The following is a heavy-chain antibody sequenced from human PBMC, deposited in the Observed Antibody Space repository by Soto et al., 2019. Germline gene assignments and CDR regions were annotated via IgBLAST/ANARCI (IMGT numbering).Heavy chain of an antibody. CDR1: GGSFSGYY. V-gene: IGHV4-34*01. CDR3: ARVVRVYSKFILDY. CDR2: INHSGST. D-gene: IGHD4-4*01. J-gene: IGHJ4*02. Sequence: SETLSLTCAVYGGSFSGYYWSWIRQPPGKGLEWIGEINHSGSTNYNPSLKSRVTISVDTSKNQFSLKLSSVTAADTAVYYCARVVRVYSKFILDYWGQGTLVTVSS.